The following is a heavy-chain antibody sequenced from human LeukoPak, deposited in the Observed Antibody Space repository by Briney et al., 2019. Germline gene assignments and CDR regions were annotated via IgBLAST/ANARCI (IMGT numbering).Heavy chain of an antibody. CDR3: AGDRNSDWYSPLDY. V-gene: IGHV1-18*01. CDR2: ISAYNGNT. J-gene: IGHJ4*02. D-gene: IGHD6-19*01. CDR1: GYTFTSYG. Sequence: ASVKVSCKASGYTFTSYGISWVRQAPGQGLEWMGWISAYNGNTNYAQKLQGRVTMTTDTSTSTAYMELRSLRSDDTAIYYCAGDRNSDWYSPLDYWGQGSQVTVSP.